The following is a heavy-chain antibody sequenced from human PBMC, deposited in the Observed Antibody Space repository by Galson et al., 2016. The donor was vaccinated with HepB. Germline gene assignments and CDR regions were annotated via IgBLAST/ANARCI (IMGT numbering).Heavy chain of an antibody. CDR2: ISGYNGNT. D-gene: IGHD2-2*01. CDR3: ARIVVEGAPMPQPYYYYYYGMYV. CDR1: GYSFTTYG. Sequence: SVKVSCKASGYSFTTYGISRVRQAPGQGLEWMGWISGYNGNTKYAQKFQGRVTMTTDTSTSTAYMELRSLRSDDTAVYYCARIVVEGAPMPQPYYYYYYGMYVWGQGTAVSVSS. V-gene: IGHV1-18*01. J-gene: IGHJ6*02.